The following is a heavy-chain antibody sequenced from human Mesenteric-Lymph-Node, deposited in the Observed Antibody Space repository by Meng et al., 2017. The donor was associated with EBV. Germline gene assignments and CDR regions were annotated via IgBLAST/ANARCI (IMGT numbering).Heavy chain of an antibody. CDR3: ARGWTLTYCGA. CDR2: IYYSGTA. V-gene: IGHV4-39*07. CDR1: GGSISSGSYY. J-gene: IGHJ4*02. Sequence: QRHALRTGRSCTSETPSLTRTVSGGSISSGSYYWVWIRQPPGKGLEWIGSIYYSGTAHHNPSLKSRVTISVDTSKNQFSLKLSSVTAADTAVYYCARGWTLTYCGAWGQGTLVTVSS. D-gene: IGHD2-21*01.